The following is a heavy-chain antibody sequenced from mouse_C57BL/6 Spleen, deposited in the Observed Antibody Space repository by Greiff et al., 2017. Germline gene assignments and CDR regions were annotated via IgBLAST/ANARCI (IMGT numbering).Heavy chain of an antibody. CDR2: IYPGDGDT. J-gene: IGHJ4*01. CDR1: GYAFSSYW. CDR3: ARSGATVVAHYAMDY. Sequence: QVHVKQSGAELVKPGASVKISCKASGYAFSSYWMNWVKQRPGKGLEWIGQIYPGDGDTNYNGKFKGKATLTADKSSSTAYMQLSSLTSEDSAVYFCARSGATVVAHYAMDYWGQGTSVTVSS. V-gene: IGHV1-80*01. D-gene: IGHD1-1*01.